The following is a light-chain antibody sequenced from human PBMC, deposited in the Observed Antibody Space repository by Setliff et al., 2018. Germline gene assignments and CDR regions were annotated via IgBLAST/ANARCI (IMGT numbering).Light chain of an antibody. J-gene: IGLJ1*01. V-gene: IGLV2-23*02. CDR3: SSYAGLTTWI. Sequence: VLAQPASVSGSPGQSISISCTGTRRDVGSFNLVSWYQHRPGKAPQVIIFDVSDRPSGVSNRFSGSKSGDTAYLTISGLQAEDEANYFCSSYAGLTTWIFGAGTKVTVL. CDR2: DVS. CDR1: RRDVGSFNL.